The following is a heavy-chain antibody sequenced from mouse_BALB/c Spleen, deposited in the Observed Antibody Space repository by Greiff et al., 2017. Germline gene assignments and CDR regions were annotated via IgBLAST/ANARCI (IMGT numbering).Heavy chain of an antibody. Sequence: EVKLVESGGGLVQPGGSRKLSCAASGFTFSSFGMHWVRQAPEKGLEWVAYISSGSSTIYYADTVKGRFTISRDNPKNTLFLQMTSLRSEDTAMYYCARKVGYGYAMDYWGQGTSVTVSS. CDR1: GFTFSSFG. J-gene: IGHJ4*01. CDR3: ARKVGYGYAMDY. V-gene: IGHV5-17*02. D-gene: IGHD1-1*01. CDR2: ISSGSSTI.